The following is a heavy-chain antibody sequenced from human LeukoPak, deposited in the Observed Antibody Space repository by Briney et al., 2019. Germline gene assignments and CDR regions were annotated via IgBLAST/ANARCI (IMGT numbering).Heavy chain of an antibody. V-gene: IGHV1-2*02. CDR3: ARGSRFAYYYYYMDV. J-gene: IGHJ6*03. Sequence: GASVKVSCKASGYTFTGYYMHWVRQAPGQGLEWMGWINPNSGGTNYAQKFQGRVTMTRDTSISTAYMELSRLRSDDTAVYYCARGSRFAYYYYYMDVWGKGTTVTVSS. CDR2: INPNSGGT. D-gene: IGHD3-3*01. CDR1: GYTFTGYY.